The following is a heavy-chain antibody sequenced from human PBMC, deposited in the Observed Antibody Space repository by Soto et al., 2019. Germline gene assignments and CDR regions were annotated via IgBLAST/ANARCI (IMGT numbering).Heavy chain of an antibody. Sequence: GGSLRLSCAASGFTFSGYGMHWVRQAPGKGLEWVAVIWYDGSTKYYVDSVKGRFTISRDNSKNTLYLQMNSLRAEDTALYFCARATGYNGYDYFDYWGQGTLVTVSS. V-gene: IGHV3-33*01. J-gene: IGHJ4*02. CDR2: IWYDGSTK. CDR1: GFTFSGYG. CDR3: ARATGYNGYDYFDY. D-gene: IGHD5-12*01.